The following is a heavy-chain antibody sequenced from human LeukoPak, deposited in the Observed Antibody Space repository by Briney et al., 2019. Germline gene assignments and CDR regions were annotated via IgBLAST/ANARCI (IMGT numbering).Heavy chain of an antibody. CDR1: GGSFSGYY. CDR2: INHSGST. V-gene: IGHV4-34*01. J-gene: IGHJ6*03. CDR3: ASLGRSIAARSLYYYYMDV. Sequence: PSETLSLTCAVYGGSFSGYYWSWIRQPPGKGLEWIGEINHSGSTNYNPSLKSRVTISVDTSKNQFSLKLSSVTAADTAVYYCASLGRSIAARSLYYYYMDVWAKGLRSPSP. D-gene: IGHD6-6*01.